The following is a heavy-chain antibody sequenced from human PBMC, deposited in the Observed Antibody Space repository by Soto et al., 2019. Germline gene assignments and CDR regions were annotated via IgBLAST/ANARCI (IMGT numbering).Heavy chain of an antibody. D-gene: IGHD2-2*01. CDR1: GFTFSSYW. CDR3: AREGGEGVPAAMGLLYYYYGMDV. CDR2: IKQDGSEK. J-gene: IGHJ6*02. Sequence: QLGGPLRLSCAASGFTFSSYWMSWVRQAPGKGLEWVANIKQDGSEKYYVDSVKGRFTISRDNAKNSLYLQMNSLRAEDTAVYYCAREGGEGVPAAMGLLYYYYGMDVWGQGTTVTVSS. V-gene: IGHV3-7*01.